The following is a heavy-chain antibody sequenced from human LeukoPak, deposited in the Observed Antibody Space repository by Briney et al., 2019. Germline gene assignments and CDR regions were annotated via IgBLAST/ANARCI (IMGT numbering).Heavy chain of an antibody. J-gene: IGHJ4*02. D-gene: IGHD3-22*01. CDR3: ARDQGYDGRGNYYPYHFDC. V-gene: IGHV3-21*01. Sequence: PSETLSLTCAVSGGSISSNNWWNWVRQAPGKGLEWVSSISSSGTYTYYADSVKGRFTISRDNAKNSLYLQMSSLTAEDTALYYCARDQGYDGRGNYYPYHFDCWGQGTLVTVSS. CDR2: ISSSGTYT. CDR1: GGSISSNN.